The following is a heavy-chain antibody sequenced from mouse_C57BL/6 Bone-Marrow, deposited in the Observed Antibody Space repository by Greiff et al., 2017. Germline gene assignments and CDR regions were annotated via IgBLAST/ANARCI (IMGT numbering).Heavy chain of an antibody. CDR1: GYSITSDY. V-gene: IGHV3-8*01. CDR2: ISYSGST. D-gene: IGHD3-3*01. CDR3: ARSGGNGTYYFDY. Sequence: DVHLVESGPGLAKPSQTLSLTCSVTGYSITSDYWNWIRKFPGNKLEYMGYISYSGSTYYTPSLKSRISITRDTSKNQYYLQLNSVTTEDTATYYCARSGGNGTYYFDYWGQGTTLTVSS. J-gene: IGHJ2*01.